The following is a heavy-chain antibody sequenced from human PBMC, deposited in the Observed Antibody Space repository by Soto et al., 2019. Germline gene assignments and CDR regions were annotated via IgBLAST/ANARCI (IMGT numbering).Heavy chain of an antibody. Sequence: GGSLRLSCAASGFTFSSYAMHWVRQAPGKGLEWVAVISYDGSNKYYADSVKGRFTISRDNSKNTLYLQMNSLRAEDTAVYYCARDRVRGVSSPLGAYYYYYGMDVWGQGTTVTVSS. CDR3: ARDRVRGVSSPLGAYYYYYGMDV. CDR2: ISYDGSNK. V-gene: IGHV3-30-3*01. CDR1: GFTFSSYA. J-gene: IGHJ6*02. D-gene: IGHD3-10*01.